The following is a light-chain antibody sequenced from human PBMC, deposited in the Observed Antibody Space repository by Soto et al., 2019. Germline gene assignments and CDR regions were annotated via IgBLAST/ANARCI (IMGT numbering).Light chain of an antibody. V-gene: IGKV3-20*01. J-gene: IGKJ4*01. Sequence: EIVLTQSPGTLSLSPGERATLSCRASQSVSNNYLAWYQQKPGQAPRLLIYGASSRVTGIPDRFSGSGSGTDFTLAISRLEPEDFAVYYCQQYGSSPLTFGGGTKVDI. CDR3: QQYGSSPLT. CDR2: GAS. CDR1: QSVSNNY.